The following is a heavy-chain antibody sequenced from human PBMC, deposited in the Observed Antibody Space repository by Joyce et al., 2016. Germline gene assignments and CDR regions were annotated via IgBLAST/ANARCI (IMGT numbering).Heavy chain of an antibody. Sequence: EVQLVESGGGLIQPGGSLRFSCEASGFTFGTSWMYWVRQAPGKGLGWVSHVNKDGSTTTYADSVKGRFTIARDNAKNTLYLQMNSLRADDTAVYFCSRGGYSHSMDVWGQGTTVTVSS. CDR1: GFTFGTSW. CDR2: VNKDGSTT. V-gene: IGHV3-74*01. J-gene: IGHJ6*02. D-gene: IGHD5-12*01. CDR3: SRGGYSHSMDV.